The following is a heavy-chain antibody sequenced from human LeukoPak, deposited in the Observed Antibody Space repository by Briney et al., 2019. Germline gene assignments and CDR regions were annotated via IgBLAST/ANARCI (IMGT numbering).Heavy chain of an antibody. V-gene: IGHV3-23*01. CDR1: GFTFSSYA. D-gene: IGHD2-15*01. J-gene: IGHJ6*02. CDR3: AAPKYCSGGSCYRVRDYYYGMDV. CDR2: ISGSGGST. Sequence: GGSLRLSCAASGFTFSSYAMSWVRQAPGKGLEWVSAISGSGGSTYYADSVKGRFTISRDNSKNTLYLQMNSLRAEDTAEYYCAAPKYCSGGSCYRVRDYYYGMDVWGQGTTVTVSS.